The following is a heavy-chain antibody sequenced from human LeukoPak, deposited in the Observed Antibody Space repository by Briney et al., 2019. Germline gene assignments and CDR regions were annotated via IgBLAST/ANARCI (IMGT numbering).Heavy chain of an antibody. CDR2: ISDSGDST. CDR1: GFTFSSYA. V-gene: IGHV3-23*01. J-gene: IGHJ4*02. D-gene: IGHD3-22*01. CDR3: AKEGRVTMGVVVITTGYYFSY. Sequence: GGSLRLSCAASGFTFSSYAMSWVRQAPGKGLEWVSTISDSGDSTDYADSVKGRSTISRDNSKNTLSLQLDSLRAEDTAVYYCAKEGRVTMGVVVITTGYYFSYWGQGTLVTVSS.